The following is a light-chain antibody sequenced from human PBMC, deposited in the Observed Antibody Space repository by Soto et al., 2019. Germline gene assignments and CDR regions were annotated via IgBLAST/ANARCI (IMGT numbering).Light chain of an antibody. Sequence: DIQMTQSPSSLSASVGDRVTITCRASQSISSYLNWYQQKPGKAPKLLIYAASSLQSGVPSRFSGSGSGTDFTLTISSLQPEDFATYYCQQSYSTPSKTFAQGTKVEIK. CDR3: QQSYSTPSKT. CDR2: AAS. J-gene: IGKJ1*01. V-gene: IGKV1-39*01. CDR1: QSISSY.